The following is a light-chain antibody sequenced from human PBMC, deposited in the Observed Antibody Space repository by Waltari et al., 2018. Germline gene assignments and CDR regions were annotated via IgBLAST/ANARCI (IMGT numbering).Light chain of an antibody. CDR2: RSN. CDR1: SSNIGSNY. J-gene: IGLJ2*01. V-gene: IGLV1-47*01. Sequence: QSVLTQPPSASGTPGQRVTISCSGSSSNIGSNYIYWYQQLTGTAPKLLIYRSNQRPSGVPDRFSGSKSGTSASLAISGLRSEDEADYYCAAWDDSLSGYVVFGGGTKLTVL. CDR3: AAWDDSLSGYVV.